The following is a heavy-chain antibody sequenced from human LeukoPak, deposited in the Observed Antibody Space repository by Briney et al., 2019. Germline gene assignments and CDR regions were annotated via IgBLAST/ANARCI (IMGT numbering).Heavy chain of an antibody. Sequence: TFSRSWAVSAASVLSKTAAWLWLTQSPSSFLKRLGKTCYRSKWYSDYALSVKSRITINPDTSKNQYSLQLNSVTPEDTAVYYCTRGLHWACDYWGQGTLVTVSS. CDR3: TRGLHWACDY. CDR1: AASVLSKTAA. J-gene: IGHJ4*02. V-gene: IGHV6-1*01. CDR2: TCYRSKWYS. D-gene: IGHD7-27*01.